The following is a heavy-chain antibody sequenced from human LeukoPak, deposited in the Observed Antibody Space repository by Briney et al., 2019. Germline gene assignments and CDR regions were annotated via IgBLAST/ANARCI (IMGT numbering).Heavy chain of an antibody. CDR1: GFTFSSYD. J-gene: IGHJ6*02. D-gene: IGHD3-3*01. Sequence: GGSLRLSCAASGFTFSSYDMHWARQATGKGLEWVSAIGTAGDTYYPGSVKGRFTISRENAKNSLYLQMNSLRAGDTAVYYCARDLVSYDFWSAKYYYYGMDVWGQGTTVTVSS. V-gene: IGHV3-13*01. CDR2: IGTAGDT. CDR3: ARDLVSYDFWSAKYYYYGMDV.